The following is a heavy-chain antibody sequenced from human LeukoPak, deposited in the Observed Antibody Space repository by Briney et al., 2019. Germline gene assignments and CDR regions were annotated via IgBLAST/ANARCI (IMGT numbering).Heavy chain of an antibody. D-gene: IGHD5-12*01. V-gene: IGHV3-21*01. Sequence: GGSLRLSCAASGFTFSSYNMNWVRQAPGKGLEWVSSITSSSSHIYYADSVKGRFTISRDNARNSLYLQMNSLRAEDTAVYYCASVYSGSFDYWGQGTLVTVSS. CDR2: ITSSSSHI. CDR3: ASVYSGSFDY. CDR1: GFTFSSYN. J-gene: IGHJ4*02.